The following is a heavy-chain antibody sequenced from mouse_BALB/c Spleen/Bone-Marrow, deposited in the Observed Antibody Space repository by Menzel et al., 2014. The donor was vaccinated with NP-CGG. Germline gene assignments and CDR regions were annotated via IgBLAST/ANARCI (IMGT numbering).Heavy chain of an antibody. CDR1: GYTFTSYY. Sequence: VQLQQSGAELVKPGASVKLSCKASGYTFTSYYMYWVKQRPGQGLEWIGEINPSNSGTNINEKFKSKATLTVDKSSSTAYMQLSSLTSEDSAVYYYTRYGNYYFDYWGQGTTLTVSS. CDR2: INPSNSGT. J-gene: IGHJ2*01. V-gene: IGHV1S81*02. D-gene: IGHD2-1*01. CDR3: TRYGNYYFDY.